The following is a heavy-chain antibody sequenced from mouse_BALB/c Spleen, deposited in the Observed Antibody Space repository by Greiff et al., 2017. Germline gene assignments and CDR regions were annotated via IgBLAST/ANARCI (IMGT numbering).Heavy chain of an antibody. Sequence: VQLKESGPELVKPGASVKISCKASEYTFTDYNMHWVKQSHGKSLEWIGYIYPYNGGTGYNQKFKSKATLTVDNSSSTAYMELRSLTSEDSAVYYCARSTMITTSFFDYWGQGTTLTVSS. V-gene: IGHV1S29*02. CDR3: ARSTMITTSFFDY. CDR1: EYTFTDYN. D-gene: IGHD2-4*01. CDR2: IYPYNGGT. J-gene: IGHJ2*01.